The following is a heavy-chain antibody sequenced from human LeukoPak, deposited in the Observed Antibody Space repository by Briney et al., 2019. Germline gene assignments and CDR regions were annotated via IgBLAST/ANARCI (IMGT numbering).Heavy chain of an antibody. CDR2: ISYDGSNK. V-gene: IGHV3-30*03. Sequence: GGSLRLSCAASGFTFSSYGMHWVRQAPGKGLEWVAVISYDGSNKYYADSVKGRFTISRDNSKNTLYLQMNSLRAEDTAVYYCARDGEYNWNSWGLVYFDYWGQGTLVTVSS. CDR3: ARDGEYNWNSWGLVYFDY. D-gene: IGHD1-7*01. J-gene: IGHJ4*02. CDR1: GFTFSSYG.